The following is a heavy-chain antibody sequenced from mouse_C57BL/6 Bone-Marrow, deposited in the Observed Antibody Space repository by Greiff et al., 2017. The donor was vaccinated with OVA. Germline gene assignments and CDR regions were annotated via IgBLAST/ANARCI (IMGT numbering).Heavy chain of an antibody. CDR1: GYAFSSSW. J-gene: IGHJ2*01. CDR2: IYPGDGDT. CDR3: ARNGYYSFDY. D-gene: IGHD2-3*01. V-gene: IGHV1-82*01. Sequence: VQLVESGPELVKPGASVKISCKASGYAFSSSWMNWVKQRPGKGLEWIGRIYPGDGDTNYNGKFKGQATLTADKTSSTAYMQLSSLTSEDSAVYFCARNGYYSFDYWGQGTTLTVSS.